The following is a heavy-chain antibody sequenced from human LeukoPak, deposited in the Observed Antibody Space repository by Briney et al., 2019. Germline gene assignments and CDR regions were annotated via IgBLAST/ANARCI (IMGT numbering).Heavy chain of an antibody. CDR2: IYYGGST. Sequence: PSETLSLTCTVSGGSISSYYWSWIRQPPGKGLEWIGYIYYGGSTNYNPSLKSRVTISVDTSKNQFSLKLSSVTAADTAVYYCAGGITGTTMAYWGQGTLVTVSS. CDR1: GGSISSYY. D-gene: IGHD1-7*01. CDR3: AGGITGTTMAY. V-gene: IGHV4-59*01. J-gene: IGHJ4*02.